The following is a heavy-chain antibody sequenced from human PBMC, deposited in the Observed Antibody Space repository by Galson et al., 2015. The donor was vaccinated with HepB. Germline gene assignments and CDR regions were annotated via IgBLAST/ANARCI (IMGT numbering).Heavy chain of an antibody. V-gene: IGHV3-23*01. D-gene: IGHD2/OR15-2a*01. Sequence: SLRLSCAASGFTFSNYAMNWVRQAPGKGLQWVSQITNNGGTGNYADSVEGRFTISRDNSKNMLYLQMNSLRAEDTAVYYCAKKMDVGFYPFDYWGQGTLVTVSS. J-gene: IGHJ4*02. CDR3: AKKMDVGFYPFDY. CDR1: GFTFSNYA. CDR2: ITNNGGTG.